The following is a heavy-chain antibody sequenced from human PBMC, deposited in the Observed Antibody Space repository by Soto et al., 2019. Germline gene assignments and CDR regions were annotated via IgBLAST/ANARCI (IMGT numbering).Heavy chain of an antibody. Sequence: PGGSLRLSCTASGFTFSAYNMYWVRQAPGKGLEWVSYMSSSGTYIYYADSVKGRFTVSRDNANNSLHLQMNSLRAEDAAVYYCARHLHFGDVSLGYWGQGTRVTVPS. D-gene: IGHD3-10*01. CDR1: GFTFSAYN. V-gene: IGHV3-21*01. CDR2: MSSSGTYI. CDR3: ARHLHFGDVSLGY. J-gene: IGHJ4*02.